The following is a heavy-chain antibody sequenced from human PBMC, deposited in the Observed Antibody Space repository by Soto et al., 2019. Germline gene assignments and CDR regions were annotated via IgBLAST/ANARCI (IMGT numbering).Heavy chain of an antibody. CDR3: AHSRCGGDCLRSYSSHYYFGMDV. V-gene: IGHV2-5*02. CDR1: GFSLSTGGVG. CDR2: IYWDDDK. J-gene: IGHJ6*02. D-gene: IGHD2-21*02. Sequence: QITLKESGPTLVKPTQTLTLTCTFSGFSLSTGGVGVGWIRQPPGKALEWLALIYWDDDKRYSPSLKSRLTVTRDTSKNQVVLTMTNIDPVDTATYYCAHSRCGGDCLRSYSSHYYFGMDVWGQGPTVTVSS.